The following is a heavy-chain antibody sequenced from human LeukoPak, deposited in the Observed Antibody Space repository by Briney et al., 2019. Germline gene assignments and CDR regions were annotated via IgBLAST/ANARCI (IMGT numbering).Heavy chain of an antibody. J-gene: IGHJ4*02. CDR1: GFTFSNYS. Sequence: GGSLRLSCAASGFTFSNYSMHWVRQAPGKGLEWVALISYDGSDKYYVDSVKGRFTISRDKSKNTPYLQMNSLRAEDTAVYYCARGRSLIAAAVTGYLDYWGQGTLVTVSS. D-gene: IGHD6-13*01. V-gene: IGHV3-30*04. CDR2: ISYDGSDK. CDR3: ARGRSLIAAAVTGYLDY.